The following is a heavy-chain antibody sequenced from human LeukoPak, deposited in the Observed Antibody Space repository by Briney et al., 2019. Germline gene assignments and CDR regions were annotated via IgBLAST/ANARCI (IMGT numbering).Heavy chain of an antibody. Sequence: AGGSLRLSCTASGFTFGDYAMSWFRQAPGKGLEWVGFIRSKAYGGTTEYAASVKGRFTISRDDSKSIAYLQMNSLKTEDTAVYYCTRDAPIMITFGGASPPYYWGQGTLVTVSS. CDR2: IRSKAYGGTT. D-gene: IGHD3-16*01. V-gene: IGHV3-49*03. CDR3: TRDAPIMITFGGASPPYY. J-gene: IGHJ4*02. CDR1: GFTFGDYA.